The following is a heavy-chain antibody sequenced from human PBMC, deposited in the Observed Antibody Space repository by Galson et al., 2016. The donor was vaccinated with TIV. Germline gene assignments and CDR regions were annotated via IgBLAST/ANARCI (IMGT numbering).Heavy chain of an antibody. D-gene: IGHD3-9*01. CDR2: AWYDERSA. CDR1: GFTFKYHG. V-gene: IGHV3-33*01. CDR3: ARNFPIDDPLAVYYFDY. Sequence: SLRLSCAASGFTFKYHGIHWVRQAPGKGLEWLADAWYDERSAYYADSVTGRFTISRDNSKNTVFLQMNSLRAEYTAVYYCARNFPIDDPLAVYYFDYWGQGTLVTFSS. J-gene: IGHJ4*02.